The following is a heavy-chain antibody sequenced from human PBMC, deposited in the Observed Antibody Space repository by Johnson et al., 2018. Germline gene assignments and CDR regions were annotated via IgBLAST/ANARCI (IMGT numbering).Heavy chain of an antibody. J-gene: IGHJ4*02. CDR3: SRDRYCTNAVCHPLRQY. D-gene: IGHD2-8*01. CDR2: IKSKTDGGPT. CDR1: GFTFSNAW. V-gene: IGHV3-15*05. Sequence: EVQLVESGGGLVKXGGSLRLSCAASGFTFSNAWMSWVRQAPGKGLEWVGRIKSKTDGGPTDYAAPVKGRFTIARDNSKTTLYFQMNSLRAEDTAVHYWSRDRYCTNAVCHPLRQYWGQGTLVTVSS.